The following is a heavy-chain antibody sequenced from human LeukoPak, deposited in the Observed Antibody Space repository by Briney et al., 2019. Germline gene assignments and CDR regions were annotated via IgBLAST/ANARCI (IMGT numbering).Heavy chain of an antibody. CDR3: ARVVGWFGELLSWNYYMDV. CDR1: GGSLSSSSYY. D-gene: IGHD3-10*01. V-gene: IGHV4-39*07. Sequence: SETLSLTCTVPGGSLSSSSYYWGWIRQPPGKGLGWIGCIYYSGSTDYNPSLMSRVTISVDTSKNQFSLKLSSVTAADTAVDYCARVVGWFGELLSWNYYMDVWGKGTTVTISS. J-gene: IGHJ6*03. CDR2: IYYSGST.